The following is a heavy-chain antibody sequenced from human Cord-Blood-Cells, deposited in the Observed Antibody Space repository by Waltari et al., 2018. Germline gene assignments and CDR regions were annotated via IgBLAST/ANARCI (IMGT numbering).Heavy chain of an antibody. J-gene: IGHJ5*02. D-gene: IGHD4-17*01. V-gene: IGHV4-34*01. CDR2: IQHSGST. Sequence: QVQLQQWGAGLLKPPETLSLTCAVYGGSFSGYYCSWIRKPPGKGLEWMGEIQHSGSTNYNPSLKIRVTISVDTSKNQFPLKLSSVTAADTAVYYCARPHYGDYGWFDPWGQGTLVTVSS. CDR3: ARPHYGDYGWFDP. CDR1: GGSFSGYY.